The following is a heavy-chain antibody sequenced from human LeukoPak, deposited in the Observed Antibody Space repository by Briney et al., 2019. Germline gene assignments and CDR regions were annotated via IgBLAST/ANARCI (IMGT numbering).Heavy chain of an antibody. CDR2: IYYSGRT. J-gene: IGHJ1*01. D-gene: IGHD3-16*01. Sequence: SETLSLTCTVSGGSLSRYYWSWIRQPPGKGLEWIGYIYYSGRTKYNPSLKSRVTISVDTSKKQFSLKLSSVTAADTAGYYCARRTDDLGYFQNWGQGTLVTVSS. V-gene: IGHV4-59*08. CDR1: GGSLSRYY. CDR3: ARRTDDLGYFQN.